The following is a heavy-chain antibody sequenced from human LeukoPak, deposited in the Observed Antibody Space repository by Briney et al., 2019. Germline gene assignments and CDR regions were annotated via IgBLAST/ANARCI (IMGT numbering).Heavy chain of an antibody. V-gene: IGHV3-23*01. CDR3: AKNRSSQCYSHLDS. J-gene: IGHJ4*02. D-gene: IGHD2-15*01. CDR2: TSGSGGST. Sequence: GGSLRLSCAASGFTFSSYAMSWVRQAPGKGLEWVSGTSGSGGSTYYAGSVKGRFTISRDNSKNTLYLQMHSLRVEDTAVYYCAKNRSSQCYSHLDSWGQGTLVTVSS. CDR1: GFTFSSYA.